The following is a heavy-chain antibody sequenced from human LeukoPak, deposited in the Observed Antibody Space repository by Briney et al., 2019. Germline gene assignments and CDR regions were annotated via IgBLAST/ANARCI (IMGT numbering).Heavy chain of an antibody. Sequence: SGTLSLTCTVSGASISSSYWSWVPQPPGKRLEWIGFIYYSGSTNSNPSLKSRVTISADTSKNQFSLKLSSVTAADTALYYCVRGNYDNRGYSNAFDIWGQGAMVTVSS. D-gene: IGHD3-22*01. CDR1: GASISSSY. V-gene: IGHV4-59*01. J-gene: IGHJ3*02. CDR2: IYYSGST. CDR3: VRGNYDNRGYSNAFDI.